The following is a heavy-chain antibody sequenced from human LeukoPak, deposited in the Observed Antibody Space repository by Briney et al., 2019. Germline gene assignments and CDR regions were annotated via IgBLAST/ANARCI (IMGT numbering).Heavy chain of an antibody. J-gene: IGHJ4*02. V-gene: IGHV3-48*01. CDR1: EFTSSSYS. Sequence: PGGSLRLSCAASEFTSSSYSMNWVRQAPGKGLEWVSYITNSGNSKSYADSVKGRFTISRDNTKNSLYLQMNGLRAEDTAVYYCARTRSSGYLTSDYWGQGILVTVSS. D-gene: IGHD3-22*01. CDR2: ITNSGNSK. CDR3: ARTRSSGYLTSDY.